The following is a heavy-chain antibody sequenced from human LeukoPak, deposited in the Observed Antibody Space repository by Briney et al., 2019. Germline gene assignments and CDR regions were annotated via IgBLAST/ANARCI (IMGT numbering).Heavy chain of an antibody. D-gene: IGHD5-18*01. J-gene: IGHJ4*02. CDR2: ISGSGGST. Sequence: GGSLRLSCAASGFTFSSYGMSWVRQAPGKGLEWVSAISGSGGSTYYADSVKGRFTISRDNSKNSLYLQMNSLRAEDTALYYCAKDKGGSYGLSVFGYWGQGTLVTVSS. CDR1: GFTFSSYG. CDR3: AKDKGGSYGLSVFGY. V-gene: IGHV3-23*01.